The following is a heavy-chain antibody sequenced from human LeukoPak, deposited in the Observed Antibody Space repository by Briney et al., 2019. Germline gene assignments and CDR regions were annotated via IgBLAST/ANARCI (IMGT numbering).Heavy chain of an antibody. V-gene: IGHV3-74*01. CDR1: GFTFSSYW. CDR3: ARAPYGDCFDY. D-gene: IGHD4-17*01. Sequence: PGGSLRLSCAASGFTFSSYWMHWVRQAPGRGLVWVSRINSDGSNTNYADSVKGRFTLSRDNAKNTLYLQMNSLRVEDTAVYYCARAPYGDCFDYWGQGTLLTVSS. J-gene: IGHJ4*02. CDR2: INSDGSNT.